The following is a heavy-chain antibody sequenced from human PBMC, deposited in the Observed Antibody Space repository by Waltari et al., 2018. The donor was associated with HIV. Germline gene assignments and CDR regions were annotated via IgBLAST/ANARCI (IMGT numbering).Heavy chain of an antibody. D-gene: IGHD3-10*01. V-gene: IGHV4-39*01. Sequence: QSQLQESDPGLVKPSETLSLTCTVSGGSISSNYYFWAWVRQPPGKGLEWIGTISHTGVTTYYNPSLKSQVLISVDTSKDQSSLKLSSMTATDTAVYYCARQRGSGLWYFYLWGRGTLVSVSS. J-gene: IGHJ2*01. CDR3: ARQRGSGLWYFYL. CDR1: GGSISSNYYF. CDR2: ISHTGVTT.